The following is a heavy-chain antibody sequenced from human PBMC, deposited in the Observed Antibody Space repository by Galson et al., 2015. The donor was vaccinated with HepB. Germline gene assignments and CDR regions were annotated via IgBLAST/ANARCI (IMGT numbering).Heavy chain of an antibody. Sequence: SCKASGYTFTSYAMNWVRQAPGQGLEWMGWINTNTGNPTYAQGFTGRFVFSLDTSVSTAYLQICSLKAEDTAVYYCAREGILWFGEHNWFDPWGQGTLVTVSS. V-gene: IGHV7-4-1*01. CDR1: GYTFTSYA. CDR3: AREGILWFGEHNWFDP. J-gene: IGHJ5*02. D-gene: IGHD3-10*01. CDR2: INTNTGNP.